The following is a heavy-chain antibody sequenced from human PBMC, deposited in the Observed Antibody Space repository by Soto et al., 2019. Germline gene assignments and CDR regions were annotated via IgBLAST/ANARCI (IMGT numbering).Heavy chain of an antibody. CDR2: INHSGST. J-gene: IGHJ4*02. V-gene: IGHV4-34*01. CDR1: GGSFSGYY. Sequence: QVQLQQWGAGLLKPSETLSLTCAVYGGSFSGYYWTWIRQPPGKGLEWIGEINHSGSTNYNPSLKSRVTISVDTSKNQFSLKLSSVTAADTAVYYCARGELGDGYSLDYWGQGTLVTVSS. D-gene: IGHD5-18*01. CDR3: ARGELGDGYSLDY.